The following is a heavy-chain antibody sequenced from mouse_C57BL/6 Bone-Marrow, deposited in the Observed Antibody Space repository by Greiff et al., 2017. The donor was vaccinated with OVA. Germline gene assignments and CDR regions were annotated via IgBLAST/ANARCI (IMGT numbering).Heavy chain of an antibody. D-gene: IGHD2-2*01. Sequence: VQLQQPGAELVKPGASVKLSCKASGYTFTSYWMHWVKQRPGQGLEWIGMIHPNSGSTNYNEKFKSKATLTVDKSSSTAYMQLSSLTSDDSAVYYCARGDGYDWFAYWGQGTLVTVSA. CDR3: ARGDGYDWFAY. V-gene: IGHV1-64*01. CDR2: IHPNSGST. CDR1: GYTFTSYW. J-gene: IGHJ3*01.